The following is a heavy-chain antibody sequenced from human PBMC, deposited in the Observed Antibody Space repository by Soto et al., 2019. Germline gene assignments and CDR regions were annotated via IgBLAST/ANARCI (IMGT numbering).Heavy chain of an antibody. J-gene: IGHJ6*02. CDR2: IIRSSSYA. Sequence: GGSLRLSGTASDFPLSTYSMNWVGQSPGKGPYGVSSIIRSSSYAYYAASVKARFTISRDNAKNSLYLPMNSLRAEDTAVYYCPRETHNYASSAQAFCMDLGAQGTTVTVSS. V-gene: IGHV3-21*01. CDR1: DFPLSTYS. D-gene: IGHD6-25*01. CDR3: PRETHNYASSAQAFCMDL.